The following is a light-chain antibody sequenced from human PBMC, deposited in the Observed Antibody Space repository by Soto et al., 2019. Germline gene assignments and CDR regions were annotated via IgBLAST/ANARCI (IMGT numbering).Light chain of an antibody. V-gene: IGLV2-23*01. CDR2: EGT. J-gene: IGLJ2*01. Sequence: QSALTQPASVSGSPEQSITISCTGTSSDVGAYNLVSWYQQHPGKAPRLIIYEGTKRPSGISHRFSGSKSDNTASLTISGLRAEDEAHYHCCSFALRSTLIFGGGTKLTVL. CDR1: SSDVGAYNL. CDR3: CSFALRSTLI.